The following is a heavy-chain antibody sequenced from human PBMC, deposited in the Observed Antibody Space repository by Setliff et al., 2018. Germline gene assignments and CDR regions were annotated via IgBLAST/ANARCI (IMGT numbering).Heavy chain of an antibody. V-gene: IGHV1-2*02. D-gene: IGHD3-3*01. J-gene: IGHJ6*02. Sequence: ASVKVSCKASGYIFAGYYMHWVRQTPGQGFEWMGWINPNSGGANYEQKFQGRVTLTRDTSISTADMELSRLRSDDTAVYYCARGGRWLLLGWEYGMDVWGQGTTVTV. CDR2: INPNSGGA. CDR3: ARGGRWLLLGWEYGMDV. CDR1: GYIFAGYY.